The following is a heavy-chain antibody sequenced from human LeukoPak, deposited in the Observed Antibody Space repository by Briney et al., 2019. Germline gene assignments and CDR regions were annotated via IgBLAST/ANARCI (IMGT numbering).Heavy chain of an antibody. J-gene: IGHJ3*02. CDR3: ARDRRRELLHAFDI. CDR2: IYTSGST. D-gene: IGHD1-26*01. V-gene: IGHV4-4*07. Sequence: SETLSLTCTVSGGSISSYYWSWIRQPAGKGLEWIGRIYTSGSTNYNPSLKSRLTISMDASKNQFSLKLSSVTAADTAVYYRARDRRRELLHAFDIWGQGTMVTVSS. CDR1: GGSISSYY.